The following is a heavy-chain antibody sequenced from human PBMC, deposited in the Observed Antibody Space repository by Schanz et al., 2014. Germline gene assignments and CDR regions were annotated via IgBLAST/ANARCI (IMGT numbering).Heavy chain of an antibody. D-gene: IGHD3-16*01. CDR3: ARHGGIPYYPMDV. CDR1: GFPFSDYF. J-gene: IGHJ6*02. Sequence: QVQLVDSGGGLVKPGGSLRLSCTASGFPFSDYFMAWIRQPPGRGLEWVSYIGNGGVTIYYADSVKGRFTISRDNFKSALYLQMSSLRAEDTAVYYCARHGGIPYYPMDVWGQGTTVTVSS. V-gene: IGHV3-11*01. CDR2: IGNGGVTI.